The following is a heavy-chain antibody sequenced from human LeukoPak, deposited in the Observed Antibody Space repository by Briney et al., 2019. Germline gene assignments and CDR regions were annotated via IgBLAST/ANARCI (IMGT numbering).Heavy chain of an antibody. J-gene: IGHJ4*02. V-gene: IGHV4-61*02. CDR3: ARASLGSSWYGYFDY. CDR1: GGSISSGSYY. CDR2: IYTSGST. Sequence: SQTLSLTCTVSGGSISSGSYYWSWIRQPAGKGLEWIGRIYTSGSTNYNPSLKSRFTISVDTSKNQFSLKLSSVTAADTAVYYCARASLGSSWYGYFDYWGQGTLVTVSS. D-gene: IGHD6-13*01.